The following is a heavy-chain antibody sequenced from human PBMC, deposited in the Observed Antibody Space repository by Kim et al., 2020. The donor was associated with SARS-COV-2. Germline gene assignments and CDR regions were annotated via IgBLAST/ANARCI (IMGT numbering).Heavy chain of an antibody. J-gene: IGHJ4*02. V-gene: IGHV1-3*04. D-gene: IGHD4-4*01. CDR1: GYTFTTYN. CDR2: INSGKGNT. Sequence: ASVKVSYKASGYTFTTYNIQWVRQAPGQGLEWVGWINSGKGNTKYSQKLQGRVSISRDTSASTAYMELSSLGSEDTAVYYCVTGGGPTWGQGTLVTVSS. CDR3: VTGGGPT.